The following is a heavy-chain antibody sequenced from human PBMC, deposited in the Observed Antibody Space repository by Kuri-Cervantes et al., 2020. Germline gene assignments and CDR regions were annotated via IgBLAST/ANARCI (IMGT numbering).Heavy chain of an antibody. CDR2: ISWNSGSI. V-gene: IGHV3-9*01. D-gene: IGHD3-9*01. CDR3: AKDISDILNAFDI. J-gene: IGHJ3*02. CDR1: GFTFGDFA. Sequence: SLKISCTTSGFTFGDFAVSWVRQAPGKGLEWVSGISWNSGSIGYADSVKGRFTISRDNAKNSLYLQMNSLRAEDTALYYCAKDISDILNAFDIWGQGTMVTVSS.